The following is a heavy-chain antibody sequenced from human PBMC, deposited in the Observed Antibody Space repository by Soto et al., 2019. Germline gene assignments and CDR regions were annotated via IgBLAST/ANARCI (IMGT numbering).Heavy chain of an antibody. Sequence: ASVKVSCKASGGTFSSYAISWVRQAPGQGLEWMGGIIPIFGTANYAQKFQGRVTITADESTSTAHMELSSLRSEDTAVYYCARDRNIVATIYNYYGMDVWGQGTTVTVSS. CDR3: ARDRNIVATIYNYYGMDV. D-gene: IGHD5-12*01. J-gene: IGHJ6*02. CDR1: GGTFSSYA. V-gene: IGHV1-69*13. CDR2: IIPIFGTA.